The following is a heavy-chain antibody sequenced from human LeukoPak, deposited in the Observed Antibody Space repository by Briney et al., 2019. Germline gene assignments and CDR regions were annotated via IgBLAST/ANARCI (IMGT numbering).Heavy chain of an antibody. Sequence: GGSLRLSCAASGFTFSSYAMSWVRQAPGKGLEWVSAISGSGGSTYYADSVKGRFTISRDNSKNTLYLQMNSLRAEDTAVYYCAKDPGGIAVTGSYYFDYWGQGTLVTVSS. D-gene: IGHD6-19*01. V-gene: IGHV3-23*01. CDR2: ISGSGGST. CDR3: AKDPGGIAVTGSYYFDY. J-gene: IGHJ4*02. CDR1: GFTFSSYA.